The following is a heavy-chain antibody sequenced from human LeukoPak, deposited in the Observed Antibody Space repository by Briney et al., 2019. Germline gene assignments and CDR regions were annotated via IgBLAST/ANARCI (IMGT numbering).Heavy chain of an antibody. V-gene: IGHV3-48*03. CDR2: IAISPDTT. J-gene: IGHJ6*03. D-gene: IGHD4-17*01. CDR1: GFTFSTYE. Sequence: GGSLRLSCAASGFTFSTYEMNWVRQAPGKGLEWISYIAISPDTTFYADSVRGRFTISRDNAKSTLYLQMNSLRAEDTAVYYCAKTTDNYYYYYMDVWGKGTTVTVSS. CDR3: AKTTDNYYYYYMDV.